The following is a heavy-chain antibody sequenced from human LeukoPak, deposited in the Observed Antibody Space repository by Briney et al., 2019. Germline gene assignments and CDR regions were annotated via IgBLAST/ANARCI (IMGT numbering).Heavy chain of an antibody. CDR1: GGSFSGYY. V-gene: IGHV4-34*01. CDR3: ARGKNYDFWSGYFRKKTHKGDLFDY. CDR2: INHSGST. J-gene: IGHJ4*02. Sequence: PSETLSPTCAVYGGSFSGYYWSWIRQPPGKGLEWIGEINHSGSTNYNPSLKSRVTISVDTSKNQFSLKLSSVTAADTAVYYCARGKNYDFWSGYFRKKTHKGDLFDYWGQGTLVTVSS. D-gene: IGHD3-3*01.